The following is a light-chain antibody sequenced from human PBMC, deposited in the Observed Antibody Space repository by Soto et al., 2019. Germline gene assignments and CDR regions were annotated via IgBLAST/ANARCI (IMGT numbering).Light chain of an antibody. CDR3: QQYNNWPPIT. CDR1: QSVSSN. Sequence: EIVMTQTPATLSVSPGESATLSCRASQSVSSNLAWHQQKPGQAPRILMYDASTRATGISARFSGSGSGTEFTLTISSLQSEDFAVYYCQQYNNWPPITFGQGTRLEI. CDR2: DAS. J-gene: IGKJ5*01. V-gene: IGKV3-15*01.